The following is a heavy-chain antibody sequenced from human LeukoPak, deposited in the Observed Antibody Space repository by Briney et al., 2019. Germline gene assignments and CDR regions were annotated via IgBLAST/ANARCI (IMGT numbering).Heavy chain of an antibody. CDR1: GGSISSSSYY. V-gene: IGHV4-39*01. J-gene: IGHJ4*02. CDR2: IYYSGST. CDR3: ARHPPVLWFGGLPGSFDY. D-gene: IGHD3-10*01. Sequence: SETLSLTCTVSGGSISSSSYYWGWIRQPPGKGLEWIGSIYYSGSTYYNPSLKSRVTISVDTSKNQFSLKLSSVTAADTAVYYWARHPPVLWFGGLPGSFDYWGQGTLVTVSS.